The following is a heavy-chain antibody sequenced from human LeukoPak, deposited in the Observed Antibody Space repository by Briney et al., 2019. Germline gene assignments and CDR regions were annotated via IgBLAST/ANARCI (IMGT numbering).Heavy chain of an antibody. V-gene: IGHV4-34*01. CDR2: INHSGST. Sequence: PSETLSLTCAVYGGSFSGYYWSWNRQPPGKGLEWIGEINHSGSTNYNPSLKSRVTISVDTSKNQFSLKLSSVTAADTAVYYCARGRVLLWFGERSNWFDPWGQGTLVTVSS. CDR3: ARGRVLLWFGERSNWFDP. J-gene: IGHJ5*02. CDR1: GGSFSGYY. D-gene: IGHD3-10*01.